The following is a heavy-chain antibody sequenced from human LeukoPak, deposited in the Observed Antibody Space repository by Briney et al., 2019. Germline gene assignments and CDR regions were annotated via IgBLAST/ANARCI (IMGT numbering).Heavy chain of an antibody. CDR3: ATFPSGLYYFDY. V-gene: IGHV3-53*01. Sequence: GGSLRLSCAASGFTVSSNYMSWVRQAPGKGLEWVSVIYSGGSTYYADSVKGRFTISRDNSKNTLYLQMNSLRAEDTAVYYCATFPSGLYYFDYWGQGTLVTVSS. CDR2: IYSGGST. D-gene: IGHD1-26*01. CDR1: GFTVSSNY. J-gene: IGHJ4*02.